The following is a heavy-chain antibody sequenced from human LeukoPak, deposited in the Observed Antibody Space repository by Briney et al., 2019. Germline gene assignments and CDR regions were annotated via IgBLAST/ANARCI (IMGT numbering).Heavy chain of an antibody. D-gene: IGHD1-7*01. J-gene: IGHJ4*02. Sequence: PSETLSLTCAVYGGSFSGYYWSWIRQPPGKGLEWIGEINHSGSTNYNPSLKSRVTISVDTSKNQFSLKLSSVTAADTAVYYCARGNNWNYKVDDGGQGTLVTV. CDR1: GGSFSGYY. CDR2: INHSGST. CDR3: ARGNNWNYKVDD. V-gene: IGHV4-34*01.